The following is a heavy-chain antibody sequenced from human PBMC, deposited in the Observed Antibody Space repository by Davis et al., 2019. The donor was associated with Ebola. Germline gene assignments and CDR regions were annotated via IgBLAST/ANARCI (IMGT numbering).Heavy chain of an antibody. CDR2: IYYSGST. CDR3: ARDLHYGMDV. V-gene: IGHV4-59*01. D-gene: IGHD5/OR15-5a*01. CDR1: GGSISSYY. J-gene: IGHJ6*02. Sequence: PSETLSLTCTVSGGSISSYYWSWIRQPPGKGLEWIGYIYYSGSTNYNPSLKSRVTISVDTSKNQFSLKLSSVTAADTAVYYCARDLHYGMDVWGQGTTVTVSS.